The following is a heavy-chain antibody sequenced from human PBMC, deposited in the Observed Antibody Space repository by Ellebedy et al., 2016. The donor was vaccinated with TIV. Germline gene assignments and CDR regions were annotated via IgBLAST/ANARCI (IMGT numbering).Heavy chain of an antibody. D-gene: IGHD1-1*01. CDR1: GFIFSTYD. V-gene: IGHV3-23*01. CDR2: INGGGSST. J-gene: IGHJ4*02. CDR3: SKDSNWPEGY. Sequence: GESLKISCAASGFIFSTYDMNWVRQAPGKGLEWVSNINGGGSSTSYADSVKGRFTISRDNSKNTLYLEMNSLRAEDTALYYCSKDSNWPEGYWGQGTLVTVSS.